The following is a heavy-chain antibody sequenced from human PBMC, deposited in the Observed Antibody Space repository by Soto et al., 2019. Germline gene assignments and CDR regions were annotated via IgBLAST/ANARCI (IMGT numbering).Heavy chain of an antibody. V-gene: IGHV1-18*01. J-gene: IGHJ6*02. Sequence: QAPGQGLEWMGWISAYNGNTNYAQKFQGRVTITRDTSASTAYMELSSLRSEDTAVYYCARDPSYYGMDVWGQGTTVTVSS. CDR3: ARDPSYYGMDV. CDR2: ISAYNGNT.